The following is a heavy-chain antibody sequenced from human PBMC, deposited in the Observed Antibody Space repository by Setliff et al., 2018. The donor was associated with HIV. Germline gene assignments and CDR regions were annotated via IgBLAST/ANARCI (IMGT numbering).Heavy chain of an antibody. D-gene: IGHD4-17*01. CDR2: IYYSGSI. Sequence: SETLSLTCVVSGYSISSNDWWGWIRQSPGKGPEWIGYIYYSGSIYYNPSLKSRVTMSVDTSKNQFSLKLSSVTAVDTAVYYCAKKGNGDYHFDYWGQGTLVTVPQ. CDR3: AKKGNGDYHFDY. CDR1: GYSISSNDW. J-gene: IGHJ4*02. V-gene: IGHV4-28*05.